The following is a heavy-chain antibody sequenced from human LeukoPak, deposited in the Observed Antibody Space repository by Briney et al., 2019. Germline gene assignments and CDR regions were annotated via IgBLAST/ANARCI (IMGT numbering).Heavy chain of an antibody. CDR3: ARRAPGYCITTSCPDTYYYYYYMDV. CDR2: IKQDGSET. J-gene: IGHJ6*03. D-gene: IGHD2-2*01. V-gene: IGHV3-7*01. CDR1: GFAFSSSW. Sequence: GGSLRLSCAASGFAFSSSWMSWVRQAPGKGLEWVANIKQDGSETYYVDSLKGRFTVSRDNAKNSVYLQMNNLRAEDTAVYYCARRAPGYCITTSCPDTYYYYYYMDVWGKGTTVTVSS.